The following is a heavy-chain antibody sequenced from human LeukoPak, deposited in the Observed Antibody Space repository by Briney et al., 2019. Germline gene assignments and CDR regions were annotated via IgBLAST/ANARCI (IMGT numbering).Heavy chain of an antibody. CDR3: ARDVRIVGATHVAWN. D-gene: IGHD1-26*01. V-gene: IGHV1-46*01. Sequence: ASVKVSCKASGYTFTSYYMHWVRQAPGQGLEWMGIFNPSGGSTSYAQKFQGRVTMTRDTSTSTVYMELSSLRSEDTAVYYCARDVRIVGATHVAWNWGQGTLVTVSS. J-gene: IGHJ4*02. CDR1: GYTFTSYY. CDR2: FNPSGGST.